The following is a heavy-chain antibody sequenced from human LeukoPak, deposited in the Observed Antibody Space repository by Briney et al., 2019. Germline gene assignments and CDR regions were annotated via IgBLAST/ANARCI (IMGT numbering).Heavy chain of an antibody. D-gene: IGHD3/OR15-3a*01. CDR1: GGSFSGYY. Sequence: SETLSLTCAVYGGSFSGYYWSWIRQPPGKGLEWIGEINHSGSTNYNPSLKSRVTISIDTSRNQFSLRLNSVTAADTAVYYCARQTGSGLFILPGGQGTLVTVSS. J-gene: IGHJ4*02. CDR3: ARQTGSGLFILP. CDR2: INHSGST. V-gene: IGHV4-34*01.